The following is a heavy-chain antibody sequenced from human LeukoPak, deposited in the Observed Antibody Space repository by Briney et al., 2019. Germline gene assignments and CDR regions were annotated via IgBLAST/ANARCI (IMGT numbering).Heavy chain of an antibody. J-gene: IGHJ4*02. CDR2: ISYDGINY. CDR3: VRGSVVRESVTSFDY. V-gene: IGHV3-30-3*01. CDR1: GFTFSRYA. Sequence: GGSLRLSCAASGFTFSRYAMHWVRQAPGKGLEWVAIISYDGINYYYADSVKGRFTISRDNSKNTLYLQVNSLRTEDTAVYYCVRGSVVRESVTSFDYWGQGTLVTVSS. D-gene: IGHD3-10*01.